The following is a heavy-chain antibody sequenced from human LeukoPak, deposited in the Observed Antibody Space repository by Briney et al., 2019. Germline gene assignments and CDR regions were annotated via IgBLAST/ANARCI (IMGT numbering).Heavy chain of an antibody. D-gene: IGHD3-16*01. Sequence: SETLSLTCTVSGGSISSGSYYWTWIRQPAGKGPEWIGRMYTSGSTNYNSSLESRVTISVDTSKNQFSLKLSSVTAADTAVYYCARGLPFGYYYMDVWGKGTTVTVSS. CDR1: GGSISSGSYY. J-gene: IGHJ6*03. CDR2: MYTSGST. CDR3: ARGLPFGYYYMDV. V-gene: IGHV4-61*02.